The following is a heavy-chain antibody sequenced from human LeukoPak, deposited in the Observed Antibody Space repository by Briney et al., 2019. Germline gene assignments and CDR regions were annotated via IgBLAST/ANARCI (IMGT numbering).Heavy chain of an antibody. V-gene: IGHV3-74*01. CDR1: GFTFSSHW. Sequence: GRSLRLSCAASGFTFSSHWMHWVSQAPGQGLVWVSRINSGGSSTSYADSVKGRFTISRDNAKNTLYLQMNSLRAEDTAVYYCARAHPLDYWGQGTLVTVSS. J-gene: IGHJ4*02. CDR2: INSGGSST. CDR3: ARAHPLDY.